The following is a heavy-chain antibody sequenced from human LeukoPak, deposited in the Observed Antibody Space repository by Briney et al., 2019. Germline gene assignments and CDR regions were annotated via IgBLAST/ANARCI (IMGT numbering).Heavy chain of an antibody. CDR1: GYTFTSYA. CDR2: INAGNGNT. Sequence: ASVKVSCKASGYTFTSYAMHWVRQAPGQRLEWMGWINAGNGNTKYSQKFQGRVTITRDTSASTAYMELSSLRSEDTAVYYCARDRMKYREGYYFDYWGQGTLSPSPQ. V-gene: IGHV1-3*01. D-gene: IGHD2-2*01. CDR3: ARDRMKYREGYYFDY. J-gene: IGHJ4*02.